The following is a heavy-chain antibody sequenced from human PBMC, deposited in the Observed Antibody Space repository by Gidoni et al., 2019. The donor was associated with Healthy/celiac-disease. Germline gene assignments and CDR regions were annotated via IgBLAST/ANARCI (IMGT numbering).Heavy chain of an antibody. V-gene: IGHV1-69*04. D-gene: IGHD2-2*01. Sequence: QVQLVQSGAEVKKPESSAKVSCKASGGTISSHAISWVRQAPGQGLEWMGRIIPIFGIANYAQKFQGRVTITADKSTSTAYMELSSLRSEDTAVYYCARPRYCSSTSCFYGMDVWGQGTTVTVSS. CDR2: IIPIFGIA. CDR3: ARPRYCSSTSCFYGMDV. CDR1: GGTISSHA. J-gene: IGHJ6*02.